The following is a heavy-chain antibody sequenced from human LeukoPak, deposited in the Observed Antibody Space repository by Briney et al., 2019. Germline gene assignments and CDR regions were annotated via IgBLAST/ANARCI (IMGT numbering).Heavy chain of an antibody. V-gene: IGHV4-30-2*01. CDR1: GGSISSGGYY. D-gene: IGHD1-26*01. Sequence: SQTLSLTCTVSGGSISSGGYYWSWIRQPPGKGLEWIGYIYHSGSTYYNPSLKSRVTISVDRSKNQFSLKLSSVTAADTAVYYCARAELLEIYFDYWGQGTLVTVSS. CDR3: ARAELLEIYFDY. CDR2: IYHSGST. J-gene: IGHJ4*02.